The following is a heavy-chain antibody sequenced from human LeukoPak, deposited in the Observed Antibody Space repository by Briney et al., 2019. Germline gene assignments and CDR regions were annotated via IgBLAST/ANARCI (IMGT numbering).Heavy chain of an antibody. V-gene: IGHV3-30-3*01. CDR1: GFTFSSFP. D-gene: IGHD4-17*01. CDR2: ISFEGSVK. CDR3: VKDRGFGDYVGEFDY. J-gene: IGHJ4*02. Sequence: HPGGSLRLSCAASGFTFSSFPLYWVRQAPGKGLEWVAVISFEGSVKYYADSVKGRFTISRDNSKNTLYVQMNSLRTEDTALYYCVKDRGFGDYVGEFDYWGQGTLVTVSS.